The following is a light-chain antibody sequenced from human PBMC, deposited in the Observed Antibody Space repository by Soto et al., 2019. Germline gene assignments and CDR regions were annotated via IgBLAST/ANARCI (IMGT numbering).Light chain of an antibody. J-gene: IGKJ4*01. CDR2: DAF. CDR1: QSISSW. V-gene: IGKV1-5*01. CDR3: QQYNSYSPLT. Sequence: DIQMTHSPSSLSASVGDRVTITSRASQSISSWLAWYQQKPGKAPKLLIFDAFSLESGVPSRFSGSRSGTEFTLTISSLQPDDYATYYCQQYNSYSPLTFGGGTKVDIK.